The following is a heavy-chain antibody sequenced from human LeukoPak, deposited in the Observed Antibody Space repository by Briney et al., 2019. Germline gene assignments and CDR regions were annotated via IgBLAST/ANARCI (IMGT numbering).Heavy chain of an antibody. CDR2: IYYSGST. CDR3: ARVAGRMVRGVIPPFDY. J-gene: IGHJ4*02. D-gene: IGHD3-10*01. CDR1: GGSISSSSYY. Sequence: WETLSLTCTVSGGSISSSSYYWGWIRQPPGKGLEWIGYIYYSGSTNYNPSLKSRVTISVDTSKNQVSLKLSSVTAADTAVYYCARVAGRMVRGVIPPFDYWGQGTLVTVSS. V-gene: IGHV4-61*05.